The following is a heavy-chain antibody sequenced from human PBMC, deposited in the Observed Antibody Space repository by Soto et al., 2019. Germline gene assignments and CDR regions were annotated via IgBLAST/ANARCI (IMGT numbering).Heavy chain of an antibody. J-gene: IGHJ4*02. CDR2: IYYSGNT. D-gene: IGHD6-19*01. CDR3: ARLRSGPDDGWYWAFDY. Sequence: SETLSLTCAVSGGSISSGGSSWTWIRQPPGKGLESIGNIYYSGNTYYNPSLKSRVTISVDTSKNQFSLKLSSVTAADTAVYFCARLRSGPDDGWYWAFDYWGRGTLVTVSS. V-gene: IGHV4-30-2*03. CDR1: GGSISSGGSS.